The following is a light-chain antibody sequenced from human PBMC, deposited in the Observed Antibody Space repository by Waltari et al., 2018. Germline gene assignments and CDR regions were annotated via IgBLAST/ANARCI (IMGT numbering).Light chain of an antibody. V-gene: IGLV2-23*02. J-gene: IGLJ1*01. CDR2: TVR. Sequence: QSALTQPSSVSGSPGPPITISCTGTSRDVRTYDLVSRYPQHPGKAPKLTIYTVRQRPSGVFNRFSGSKSGNAASLTITGLQAEDEADYSFCSYAGSGPPYVFGTETKVTVL. CDR1: SRDVRTYDL. CDR3: CSYAGSGPPYV.